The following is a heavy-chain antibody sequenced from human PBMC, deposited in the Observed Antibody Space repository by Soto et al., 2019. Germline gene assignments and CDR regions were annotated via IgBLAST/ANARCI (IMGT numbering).Heavy chain of an antibody. Sequence: SETLSLTCTVSGGSISSGGYCWSWIRQHPGKGLEWIGYIYYSGSTYYNPSLKGRVTISVDTSKNQFSLKLSSVTAADTAVYYCARDGVHYGMDVWGQGTTVTVSS. CDR1: GGSISSGGYC. D-gene: IGHD1-1*01. J-gene: IGHJ6*02. V-gene: IGHV4-31*03. CDR3: ARDGVHYGMDV. CDR2: IYYSGST.